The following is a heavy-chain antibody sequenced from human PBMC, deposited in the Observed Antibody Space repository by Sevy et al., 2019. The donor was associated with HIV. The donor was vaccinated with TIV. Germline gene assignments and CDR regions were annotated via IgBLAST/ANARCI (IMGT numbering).Heavy chain of an antibody. J-gene: IGHJ6*02. CDR2: IYYTGST. CDR3: ARPSSLYYYYAMDV. CDR1: GGSITSSSYY. V-gene: IGHV4-39*02. Sequence: SETLSLTCTVSGGSITSSSYYWAWLRQPPGKGLEWIGSIYYTGSTYYKPSLMSRITISADRSKNHFSLKLTSVTAADTAVYYCARPSSLYYYYAMDVWGQGTAVTVCS.